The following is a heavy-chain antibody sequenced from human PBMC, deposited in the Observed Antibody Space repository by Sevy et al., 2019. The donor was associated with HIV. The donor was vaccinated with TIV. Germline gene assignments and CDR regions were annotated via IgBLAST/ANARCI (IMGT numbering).Heavy chain of an antibody. CDR2: ISGSGGSS. CDR1: EFRLSNYA. CDR3: AKDLYYDNSLFDY. J-gene: IGHJ4*02. V-gene: IGHV3-23*01. D-gene: IGHD3-22*01. Sequence: GGSLRLSCLASEFRLSNYAMNWVRQAPGKGLEWVSGISGSGGSSYYADSVKGRFTISRDNSKNTLYLQMNSLRAEDTAMYYCAKDLYYDNSLFDYWGQGILVTVSS.